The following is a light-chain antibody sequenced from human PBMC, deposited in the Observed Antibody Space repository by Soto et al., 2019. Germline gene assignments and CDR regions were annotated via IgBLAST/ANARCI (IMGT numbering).Light chain of an antibody. CDR1: QSVTNY. CDR3: QQYHHWPPIT. Sequence: EIFLTQSPDTLSLSPGERATLTCRASQSVTNYIAWYQQRPGQAPRLLIHGATTRATGIPARFSGSGSGTEFTLTISSLQSEDFAVYYCQQYHHWPPITFGQGTLLEVK. CDR2: GAT. V-gene: IGKV3-15*01. J-gene: IGKJ5*01.